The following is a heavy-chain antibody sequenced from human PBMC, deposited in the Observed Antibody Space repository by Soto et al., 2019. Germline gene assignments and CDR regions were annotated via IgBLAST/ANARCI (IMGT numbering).Heavy chain of an antibody. CDR1: GGSVSSATYY. V-gene: IGHV4-61*01. Sequence: QVQLQESGPGLVKPSETLSLTCTVSGGSVSSATYYWSWIRQPPGKGLEGIGYIYYSGSTNYNPSIKSRVTISVDTSKNQFSLKLSSVTAADTAVYYCARSPYCSSTSCYALVPNWGQGTLVTVSS. D-gene: IGHD2-2*01. CDR3: ARSPYCSSTSCYALVPN. J-gene: IGHJ4*02. CDR2: IYYSGST.